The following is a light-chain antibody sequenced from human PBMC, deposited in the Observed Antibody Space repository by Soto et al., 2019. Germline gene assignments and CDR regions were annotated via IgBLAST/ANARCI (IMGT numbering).Light chain of an antibody. J-gene: IGKJ1*01. V-gene: IGKV1-5*01. CDR1: QTITRW. CDR2: DAS. Sequence: DIQMTQSPSTLSASVGDRVTITCRARQTITRWMAWYQQKPGKAPKLLIYDASTLESGVPSRFSGSRSGTEFTLPISSLQPDDFATYYCQQYNSYSWTFGQGTKVEIK. CDR3: QQYNSYSWT.